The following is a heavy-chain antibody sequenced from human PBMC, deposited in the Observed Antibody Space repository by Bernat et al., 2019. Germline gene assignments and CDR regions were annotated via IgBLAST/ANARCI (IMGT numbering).Heavy chain of an antibody. Sequence: QVQLVQSGAEVKKPGASVMVSFQASRYIFTSYYIHLVRQAPGQGLEWMRIINPSGGSTSYAQKFQGRVTMTRDTYTSTVYMNLRSLRSEDTDVYYCGRWNSEDYFDYWGQGTLVTVSS. CDR3: GRWNSEDYFDY. CDR2: INPSGGST. V-gene: IGHV1-46*03. J-gene: IGHJ4*02. CDR1: RYIFTSYY. D-gene: IGHD1-7*01.